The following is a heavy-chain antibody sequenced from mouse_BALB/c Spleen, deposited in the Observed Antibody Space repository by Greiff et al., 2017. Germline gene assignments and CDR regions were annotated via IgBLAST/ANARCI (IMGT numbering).Heavy chain of an antibody. V-gene: IGHV1-15*01. J-gene: IGHJ4*01. CDR2: IDPETGGT. Sequence: VQLQQSGAELVRPGASVTLSCKASGYTFTDYEMHWVKQTPVHGLEWIGAIDPETGGTAYNQKFKGKATLTADKSSSTAYMELRSLTSEDSAVYYCTGDGIISAMDYWGQGTSVTVSS. CDR1: GYTFTDYE. CDR3: TGDGIISAMDY. D-gene: IGHD2-3*01.